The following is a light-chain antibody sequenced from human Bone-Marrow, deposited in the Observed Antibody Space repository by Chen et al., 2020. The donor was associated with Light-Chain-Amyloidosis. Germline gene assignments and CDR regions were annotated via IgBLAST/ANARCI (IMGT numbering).Light chain of an antibody. Sequence: QSALTQPASVSGSPGQSIPISCTGPSSDVGSYNYVSCYQHHPGKAPNLMICEVSNRPSGVPERFSGSKSGNTASLTISGLQAEDEAEYYCSSFTSSTTWVFGGGTKLTVL. CDR3: SSFTSSTTWV. J-gene: IGLJ3*02. CDR1: SSDVGSYNY. V-gene: IGLV2-14*01. CDR2: EVS.